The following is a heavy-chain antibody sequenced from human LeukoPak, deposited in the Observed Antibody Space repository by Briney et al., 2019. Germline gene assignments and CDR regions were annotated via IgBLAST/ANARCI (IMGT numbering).Heavy chain of an antibody. D-gene: IGHD3-10*01. J-gene: IGHJ6*02. CDR3: AKDIEAGYYYGVDV. V-gene: IGHV3-9*01. CDR1: GFTFHEYG. CDR2: ISWNSGNI. Sequence: PAAGSLRLSCAASGFTFHEYGMQWVRHAPGKGLEWVSGISWNSGNIGYADSVKGRFTISRDNAKNSLYLQMTSLRVEDTALYFCAKDIEAGYYYGVDVWGQGTTVIVSS.